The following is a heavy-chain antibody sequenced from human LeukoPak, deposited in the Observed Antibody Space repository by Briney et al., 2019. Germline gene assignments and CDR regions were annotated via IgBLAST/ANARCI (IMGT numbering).Heavy chain of an antibody. Sequence: GGSLRLSCAASGFTFSSYSMNWVRQAPGKGLEWVSYISSSSSTIYYADSVKGRFTISRDNARNSLYLQMNSLRAEDTAVYYCARDQGHDIPVRYYYYMDVWGKGTTVTVSS. J-gene: IGHJ6*03. CDR2: ISSSSSTI. CDR3: ARDQGHDIPVRYYYYMDV. V-gene: IGHV3-48*04. D-gene: IGHD3-9*01. CDR1: GFTFSSYS.